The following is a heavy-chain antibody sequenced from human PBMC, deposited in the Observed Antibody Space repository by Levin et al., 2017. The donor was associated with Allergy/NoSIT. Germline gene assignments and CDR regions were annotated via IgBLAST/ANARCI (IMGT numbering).Heavy chain of an antibody. Sequence: GGSLRLSCAASGFTFSNAYMSWVRQAPGKGLEWVGRIAIKTDGGATDYAAPVKGRFTVSRDDSKNTLFLQMNSLITEDTGVYYCTSHHYWLPTGWGQGTLVTVSS. D-gene: IGHD2-8*02. CDR2: IAIKTDGGAT. V-gene: IGHV3-15*04. CDR1: GFTFSNAY. CDR3: TSHHYWLPTG. J-gene: IGHJ4*02.